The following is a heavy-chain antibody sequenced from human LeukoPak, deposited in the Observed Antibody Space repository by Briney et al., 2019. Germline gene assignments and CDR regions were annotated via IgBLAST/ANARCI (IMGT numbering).Heavy chain of an antibody. CDR3: ASDGIAAAPGEQFDY. V-gene: IGHV3-21*01. CDR2: ISSSSYI. CDR1: GFTFSSYS. Sequence: GGSLRLSCAASGFTFSSYSMNWVRQAPGKGLEWVSSISSSSYIYYADSVKGRFTISRDNAKNSLYLQMNSLRAEDTAVYYCASDGIAAAPGEQFDYWGQGTLVTVSS. D-gene: IGHD6-13*01. J-gene: IGHJ4*02.